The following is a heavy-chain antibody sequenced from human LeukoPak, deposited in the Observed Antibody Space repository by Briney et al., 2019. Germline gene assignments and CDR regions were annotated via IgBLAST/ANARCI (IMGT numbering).Heavy chain of an antibody. V-gene: IGHV3-53*01. CDR2: LYSGSDT. D-gene: IGHD3-10*01. Sequence: PGGSLRLSCAASGFTFSGYWMNWVRQAPGKGLEWVSILYSGSDTYYADSVKGRFTISRDSSKNILSLQMNNLRAEDTADYYCARVGDHFHWYLDLWGRGTLVTVSS. CDR3: ARVGDHFHWYLDL. CDR1: GFTFSGYW. J-gene: IGHJ2*01.